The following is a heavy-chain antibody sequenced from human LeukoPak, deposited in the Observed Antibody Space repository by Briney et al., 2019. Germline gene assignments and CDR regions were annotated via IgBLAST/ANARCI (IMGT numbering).Heavy chain of an antibody. D-gene: IGHD3-22*01. J-gene: IGHJ6*02. CDR2: IYSGGST. CDR3: ARDLYYYDSSGHRRSYYGMDV. CDR1: GFTFSSNY. V-gene: IGHV3-66*01. Sequence: GGSLRLSCAASGFTFSSNYMNWVRQAPGKGLEWVSVIYSGGSTYYSDSVKGRFTISRDNSKNTLYLQMSSLRAEDTAVYYCARDLYYYDSSGHRRSYYGMDVWGQGTTVTVSS.